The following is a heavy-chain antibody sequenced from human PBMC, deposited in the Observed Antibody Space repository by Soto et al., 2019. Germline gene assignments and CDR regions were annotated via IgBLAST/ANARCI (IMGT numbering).Heavy chain of an antibody. CDR3: ARASIAAAGYYFDY. J-gene: IGHJ4*02. CDR2: IYRGGST. V-gene: IGHV3-53*01. CDR1: GFTVSTNY. Sequence: EVQLVESGGGWIQPGGSLRLSCAASGFTVSTNYMSWVRQAPGKGLEWVSVIYRGGSTYYADSVKGRFTISRDNSKNTLYLQMNSLGAEDTAVYYCARASIAAAGYYFDYWGQGPLVTVSS. D-gene: IGHD6-13*01.